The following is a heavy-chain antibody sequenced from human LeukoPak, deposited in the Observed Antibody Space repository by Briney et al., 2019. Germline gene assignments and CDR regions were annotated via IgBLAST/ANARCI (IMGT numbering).Heavy chain of an antibody. D-gene: IGHD6-19*01. CDR3: TSSSSGWYT. V-gene: IGHV3-49*04. J-gene: IGHJ5*02. Sequence: GGSLRLSCAASGFTSSSYAMSWVRQAPRKGREWVGFIRSKADGGTTEYAASVKGRLTISRDASKSIAYLQMNSLKTEDTAVYYCTSSSSGWYTWGQGNLVTVSS. CDR2: IRSKADGGTT. CDR1: GFTSSSYA.